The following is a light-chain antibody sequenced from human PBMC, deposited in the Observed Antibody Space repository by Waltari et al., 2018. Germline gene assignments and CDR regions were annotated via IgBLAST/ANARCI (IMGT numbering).Light chain of an antibody. CDR1: GSNLGNNF. V-gene: IGLV1-51*01. J-gene: IGLJ2*01. Sequence: QSVLTQPPSVSAAPGPKVTISCSGTGSNLGNNFVSWYQQLPGTAPKLLIYDNNKRPSGIPDRFSGSKSGTSATLGITGLQTGDEADYYCGTWDTDLSVVFGGGTKLTVL. CDR3: GTWDTDLSVV. CDR2: DNN.